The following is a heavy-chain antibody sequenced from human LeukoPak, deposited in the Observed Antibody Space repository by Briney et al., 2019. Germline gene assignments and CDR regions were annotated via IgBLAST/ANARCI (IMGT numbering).Heavy chain of an antibody. V-gene: IGHV1-69*06. CDR1: GGTFSSYP. CDR3: ASQTVTRSYYYYYYGMDV. J-gene: IGHJ6*04. D-gene: IGHD4-17*01. CDR2: IIPIFGTA. Sequence: SSVKVSCKASGGTFSSYPISWVRQASGQGLEWMGGIIPIFGTANYAQKFQGRVTITADKSTSTAYMELSSMRSEDTAVYYCASQTVTRSYYYYYYGMDVWGKGTTVTVSS.